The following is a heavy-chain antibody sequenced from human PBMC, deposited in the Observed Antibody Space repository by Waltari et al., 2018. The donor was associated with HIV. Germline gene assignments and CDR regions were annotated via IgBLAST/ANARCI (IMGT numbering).Heavy chain of an antibody. D-gene: IGHD6-19*01. J-gene: IGHJ3*02. V-gene: IGHV4-61*01. Sequence: QVQLQESGPGLVKPSETLSLTCTVSGGSVSSGSYYWSWIRQPPGKGLEWIGYIYYSGSTNYTPSLKSRVTISVDTSKNQFSLKLSSVTAADTAVYYCARSSGWYRGGAFDIWGQGTMVTVSS. CDR3: ARSSGWYRGGAFDI. CDR1: GGSVSSGSYY. CDR2: IYYSGST.